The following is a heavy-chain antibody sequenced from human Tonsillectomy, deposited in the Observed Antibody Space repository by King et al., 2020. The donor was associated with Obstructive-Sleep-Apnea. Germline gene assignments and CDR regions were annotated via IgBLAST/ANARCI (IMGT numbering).Heavy chain of an antibody. J-gene: IGHJ4*02. V-gene: IGHV3-15*01. CDR3: TTSTQLGYCSSTSCLDY. CDR2: IKSKTDGGTT. CDR1: GFTFINAW. D-gene: IGHD2-2*01. Sequence: VQLVESGGGLVKPGGSLRLSCAASGFTFINAWMSWVRQAPGKGLEWVGRIKSKTDGGTTDYAAPVKGRFTISRDDSKNTLYLQMNSLKTEDTAVYYCTTSTQLGYCSSTSCLDYWGQGTLVTVSS.